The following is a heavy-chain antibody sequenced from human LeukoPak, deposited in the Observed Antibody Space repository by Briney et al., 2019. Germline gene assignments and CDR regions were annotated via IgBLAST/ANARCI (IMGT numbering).Heavy chain of an antibody. V-gene: IGHV4-30-2*01. CDR2: IYHSGST. CDR1: GGSISSGGYY. CDR3: ARGSSLRFLEWSAGDFDY. J-gene: IGHJ4*02. Sequence: PSETLSLTCTVSGGSISSGGYYWSWLRQPPGKGLEWIGYIYHSGSTYYNPSLKSRVTISVDRSKNQFSLKLSSVTAADTAVYYCARGSSLRFLEWSAGDFDYWGQGTLVTVSS. D-gene: IGHD3-3*01.